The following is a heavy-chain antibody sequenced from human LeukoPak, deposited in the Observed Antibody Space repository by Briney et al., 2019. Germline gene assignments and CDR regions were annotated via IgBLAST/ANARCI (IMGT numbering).Heavy chain of an antibody. D-gene: IGHD3-10*01. J-gene: IGHJ3*02. CDR2: IYYSGST. CDR3: ARGKYYYGSGSSAFDI. CDR1: GGSISSNY. Sequence: SETLSLTCTVSGGSISSNYWSWIRQPPGKGMEWIGFIYYSGSTDYNPSLKSRVTISIDTSKNQFSLKLSSVTAADTAIYYCARGKYYYGSGSSAFDIWGQGTMVTVSS. V-gene: IGHV4-59*08.